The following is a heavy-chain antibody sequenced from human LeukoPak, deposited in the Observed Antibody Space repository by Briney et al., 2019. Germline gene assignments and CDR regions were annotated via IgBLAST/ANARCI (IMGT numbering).Heavy chain of an antibody. CDR1: GYSFTSYW. V-gene: IGHV5-51*01. J-gene: IGHJ6*03. CDR3: ARAKYSSSRGYYYYMGV. D-gene: IGHD6-6*01. CDR2: IYPGDSDT. Sequence: GESLKISCKGSGYSFTSYWIGWVRQMPGKGLEWMGIIYPGDSDTRYSPSFQGQVTISADKSISTAYLQWSSLKASDTAMYYCARAKYSSSRGYYYYMGVWGKGTTVTVSS.